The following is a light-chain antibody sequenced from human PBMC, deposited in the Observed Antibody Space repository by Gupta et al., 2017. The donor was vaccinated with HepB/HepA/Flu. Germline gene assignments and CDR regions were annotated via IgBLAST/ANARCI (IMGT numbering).Light chain of an antibody. CDR1: QSVLYSSNYKNY. CDR2: GAS. Sequence: IVITQSPYSLAARLGERATLHGKSSQSVLYSSNYKNYLGCYQQKPGQPPKPRIYGASTRKSGVPARFSGSGSGIDFTLTFRSLQAEDVAFYYCQQYLSNPLTFGGGTKVEIK. V-gene: IGKV4-1*01. J-gene: IGKJ4*01. CDR3: QQYLSNPLT.